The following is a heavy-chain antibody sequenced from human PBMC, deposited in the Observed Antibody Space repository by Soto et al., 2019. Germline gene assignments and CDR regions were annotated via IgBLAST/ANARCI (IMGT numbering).Heavy chain of an antibody. Sequence: QVQLQESGPGLVKPSETLSLTCSVSGGSVSSGGYYWSWIRQPPGKGLEWIGCSYYSGSTDYNPSLKSRVTMSLDKSKNQVSLKLNSVTAADTAVYFCARAGSYRYFDYWGQGTLVTVSS. D-gene: IGHD3-10*01. CDR1: GGSVSSGGYY. J-gene: IGHJ4*02. V-gene: IGHV4-61*08. CDR2: SYYSGST. CDR3: ARAGSYRYFDY.